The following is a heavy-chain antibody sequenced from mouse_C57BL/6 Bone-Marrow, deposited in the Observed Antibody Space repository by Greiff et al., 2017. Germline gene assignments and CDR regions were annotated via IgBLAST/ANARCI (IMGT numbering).Heavy chain of an antibody. CDR1: GYAFTNYL. V-gene: IGHV1-54*01. Sequence: VQLQQSGAELVRPGTSVKVSCKASGYAFTNYLIAWVKQRPGQGLEWIGVINPGSGGTNYNEQFKGKATLTADKSSNTAYMQLSSLTSEDSAVYFCAREVYYDYDEDAMDYWWQGTSVTVSS. CDR3: AREVYYDYDEDAMDY. D-gene: IGHD2-4*01. CDR2: INPGSGGT. J-gene: IGHJ4*01.